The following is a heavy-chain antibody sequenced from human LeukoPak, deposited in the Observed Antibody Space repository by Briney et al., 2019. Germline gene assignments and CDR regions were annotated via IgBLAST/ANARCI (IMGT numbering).Heavy chain of an antibody. Sequence: SVKVSCKVSGGTFSSYPISWVRQAPGQGLEWMGGVFPIFGITNYAQKFQGRVSITADESTSTAFMELSSLRSEDTAVYYCARVTERDSNLYGMDVWGQGTTVTVSS. CDR2: VFPIFGIT. CDR1: GGTFSSYP. J-gene: IGHJ6*02. CDR3: ARVTERDSNLYGMDV. D-gene: IGHD4-11*01. V-gene: IGHV1-69*13.